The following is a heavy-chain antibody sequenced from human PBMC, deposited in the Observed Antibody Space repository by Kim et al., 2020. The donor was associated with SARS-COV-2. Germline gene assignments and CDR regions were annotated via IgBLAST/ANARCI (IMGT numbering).Heavy chain of an antibody. D-gene: IGHD5-12*01. V-gene: IGHV3-23*01. CDR3: AKSHALRMATITDY. CDR1: GFTFSSYA. J-gene: IGHJ4*02. Sequence: GGSLRLSCAASGFTFSSYAMSWVRQAPGKGLEWVSAISGSGGSTYYADSVKGRFTISRDNSKNTLYLQMNSLRAEDTAVYYCAKSHALRMATITDYWGQGTLVTVSS. CDR2: ISGSGGST.